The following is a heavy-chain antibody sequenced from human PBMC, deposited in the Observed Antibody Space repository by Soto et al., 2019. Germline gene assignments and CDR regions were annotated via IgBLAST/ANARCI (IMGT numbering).Heavy chain of an antibody. CDR2: ISGSGGST. D-gene: IGHD2-2*01. Sequence: PGGSLRLSCAASGFTFSSYAMSWVRQAPGKGLEWVSAISGSGGSTYYADSVKGRFTISRDNSKNTLYLQMNSLRAEDTAVYYCAKGVYCSSTSCSNWFDPWGQGTLVTVSS. J-gene: IGHJ5*02. CDR1: GFTFSSYA. CDR3: AKGVYCSSTSCSNWFDP. V-gene: IGHV3-23*01.